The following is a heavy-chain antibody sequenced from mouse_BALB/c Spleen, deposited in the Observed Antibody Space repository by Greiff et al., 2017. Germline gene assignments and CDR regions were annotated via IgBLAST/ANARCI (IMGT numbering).Heavy chain of an antibody. CDR1: GYTFTSYW. J-gene: IGHJ1*01. D-gene: IGHD2-10*02. V-gene: IGHV1-69*02. CDR2: IYPSDSYT. Sequence: QVQLQQPGAELVRPGASVKLSCKASGYTFTSYWINWVKQRPGQGLEWIGNIYPSDSYTNYNQKFKDKATLTVDKSSSTAYMQLSSPTSEDSAVYYCTRREPSYWSFDVWGAGTTVTVSS. CDR3: TRREPSYWSFDV.